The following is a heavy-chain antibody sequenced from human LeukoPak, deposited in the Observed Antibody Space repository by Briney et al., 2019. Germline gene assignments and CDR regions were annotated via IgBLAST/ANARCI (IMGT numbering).Heavy chain of an antibody. Sequence: ASVKVSCKASGYTFTCYYMHWVRQAPGQGNEWRGWINPTIGVTTYAQKFQARVTMPRHTSISTAYMELSRLRSDHTAVYYCARQRYVVVVAATPELGYWGQGTLVTVSS. CDR1: GYTFTCYY. CDR2: INPTIGVT. CDR3: ARQRYVVVVAATPELGY. D-gene: IGHD2-15*01. J-gene: IGHJ4*02. V-gene: IGHV1-2*02.